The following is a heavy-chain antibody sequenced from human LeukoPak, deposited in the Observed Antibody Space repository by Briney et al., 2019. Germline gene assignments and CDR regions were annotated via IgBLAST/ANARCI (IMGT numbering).Heavy chain of an antibody. CDR2: IRYDGSNK. CDR1: GFTFSSYG. CDR3: ARVSSSSWYGPFDY. V-gene: IGHV3-30*02. J-gene: IGHJ4*02. Sequence: GGSLRLSCAASGFTFSSYGMHWVRQAPGKGLEWVAFIRYDGSNKYYADSVKGRFTISRDNSKNTLYLQVNSLRAEDTAVYYCARVSSSSWYGPFDYWGQGTLVTVSS. D-gene: IGHD6-13*01.